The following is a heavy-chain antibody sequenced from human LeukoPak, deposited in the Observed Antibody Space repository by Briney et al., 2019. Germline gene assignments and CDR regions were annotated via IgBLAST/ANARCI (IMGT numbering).Heavy chain of an antibody. J-gene: IGHJ5*01. CDR1: WDSFSNYH. CDR2: DFYSGSN. Sequence: PPGTPSVTRSVSWDSFSNYHGTWIPPHPGKGPELIGYDFYSGSNNYNPSLKTRLHLSVDSSKNRFSLKLSSVTAADTAVYYCASSPRLTTSWFLFDSWGHGALVTVSS. CDR3: ASSPRLTTSWFLFDS. V-gene: IGHV4-59*08. D-gene: IGHD2-2*01.